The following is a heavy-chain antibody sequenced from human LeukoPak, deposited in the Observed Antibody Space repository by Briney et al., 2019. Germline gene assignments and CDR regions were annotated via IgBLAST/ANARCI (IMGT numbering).Heavy chain of an antibody. CDR3: ARVGYSNYVLECAFDI. V-gene: IGHV1-18*01. CDR1: GYTFTSYG. Sequence: ASVKVSCKASGYTFTSYGISWVRQAPGQGLEWMGWISAYNGNTNYAQELQGRVTMTTDTSTSTAYMELRSLRSDDTAVYYCARVGYSNYVLECAFDIWGQGTMVTVSS. J-gene: IGHJ3*02. CDR2: ISAYNGNT. D-gene: IGHD4-11*01.